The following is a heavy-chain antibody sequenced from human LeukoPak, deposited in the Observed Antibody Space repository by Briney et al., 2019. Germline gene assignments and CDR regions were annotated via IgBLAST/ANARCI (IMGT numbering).Heavy chain of an antibody. CDR2: INPSGGST. V-gene: IGHV1-46*01. CDR1: GYTFTSYY. Sequence: GASVKVSCKASGYTFTSYYMHWVRQAPGQGLEWMGIINPSGGSTSYAQKFQGRVTMTRDTSTSTVYMELGSLRSEDTAVYYCAREGIFGVVIVHDAFDIWGQGTMVTVSS. J-gene: IGHJ3*02. CDR3: AREGIFGVVIVHDAFDI. D-gene: IGHD3-3*01.